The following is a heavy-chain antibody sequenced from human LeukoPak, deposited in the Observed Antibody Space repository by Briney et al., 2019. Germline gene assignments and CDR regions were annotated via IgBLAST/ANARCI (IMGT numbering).Heavy chain of an antibody. CDR3: ARAPGIAEPDGYFMDV. Sequence: ASVKVSCKASGYTFTSYAMNWVRQAPGKGLEWMGWINANTGNPTYAQAFTGRFVFSLDTSVSTAYLEISSLQAEDTAVYYCARAPGIAEPDGYFMDVWGKGTTVTVSS. D-gene: IGHD6-13*01. CDR1: GYTFTSYA. CDR2: INANTGNP. V-gene: IGHV7-4-1*02. J-gene: IGHJ6*03.